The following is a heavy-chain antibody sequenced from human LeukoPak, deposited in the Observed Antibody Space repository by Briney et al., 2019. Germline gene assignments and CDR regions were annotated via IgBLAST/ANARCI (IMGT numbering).Heavy chain of an antibody. D-gene: IGHD3-10*01. CDR3: ARGAYGSGSHLAYYYYMDV. J-gene: IGHJ6*03. Sequence: GGTLRLSCAASGFTFSSYGMHWVRQAPGKGLEWVAFIRYDGSNKYYADSVKGRFTISRDNAKNSLYLQVNSLRAEDTTVYYCARGAYGSGSHLAYYYYMDVWGKGTTVTVSS. V-gene: IGHV3-30*02. CDR2: IRYDGSNK. CDR1: GFTFSSYG.